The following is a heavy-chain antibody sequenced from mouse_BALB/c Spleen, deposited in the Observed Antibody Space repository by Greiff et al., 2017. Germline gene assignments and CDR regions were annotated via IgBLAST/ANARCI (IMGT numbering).Heavy chain of an antibody. V-gene: IGHV14-1*02. D-gene: IGHD1-1*01. CDR3: ASPYYYGSSWFAY. Sequence: EVKVVESGAELVRPGALVKLSCKASGFNIKDYYMHWVKQRPEQGLEWIGWIDPENGNTIYDPKFQGKASITADTSSNTAYLQLSSLTSEDTAVYYCASPYYYGSSWFAYWGQGTLVTVSA. CDR1: GFNIKDYY. J-gene: IGHJ3*01. CDR2: IDPENGNT.